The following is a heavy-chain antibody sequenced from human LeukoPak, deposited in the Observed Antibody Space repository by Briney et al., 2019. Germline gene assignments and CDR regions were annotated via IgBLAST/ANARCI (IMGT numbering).Heavy chain of an antibody. Sequence: GASVKVSCKASGGTFSSYAISWVRQAPGQGLEWMGGIIPIFGTANYAQKFQSRVTITADESTSTAYMELSSLRSEDTAVYYCAREGYVGNSVIFDYWGQGTLVTVSS. CDR1: GGTFSSYA. CDR3: AREGYVGNSVIFDY. D-gene: IGHD4-23*01. J-gene: IGHJ4*02. CDR2: IIPIFGTA. V-gene: IGHV1-69*13.